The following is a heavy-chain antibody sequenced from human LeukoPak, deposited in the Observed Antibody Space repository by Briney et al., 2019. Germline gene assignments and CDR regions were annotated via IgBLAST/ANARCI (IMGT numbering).Heavy chain of an antibody. CDR3: AREAMLGRAY. D-gene: IGHD2-8*01. Sequence: SETLSLTCAVYGGSFSGYYWSWIRQPPGKGLEWIGEINHSGSTYYNPSLKSRVTISVDTSKNQFSLKLSSVTAADTAVYYCAREAMLGRAYWGQGTLVTVSS. J-gene: IGHJ4*02. CDR2: INHSGST. V-gene: IGHV4-34*01. CDR1: GGSFSGYY.